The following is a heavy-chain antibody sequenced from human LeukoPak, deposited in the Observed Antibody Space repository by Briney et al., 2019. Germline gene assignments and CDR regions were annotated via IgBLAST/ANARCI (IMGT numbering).Heavy chain of an antibody. D-gene: IGHD2-2*01. CDR3: AREYCSSTSCYPRDAFDI. V-gene: IGHV6-1*01. Sequence: SQTLSLTCAISGDSVSSNSAAWNWTRQSPSRGLEWLGRTYYRSKWYNDYAVSVKSRITINPDTSKNQFSLQLNSVTPEDTAVYYCAREYCSSTSCYPRDAFDIWGQGTMVTVSS. CDR1: GDSVSSNSAA. J-gene: IGHJ3*02. CDR2: TYYRSKWYN.